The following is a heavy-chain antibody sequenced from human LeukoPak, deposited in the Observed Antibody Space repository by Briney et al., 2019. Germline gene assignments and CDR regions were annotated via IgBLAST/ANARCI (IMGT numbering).Heavy chain of an antibody. CDR2: IYSTGST. CDR1: GGSISCYY. Sequence: SETLSLPCTVSGGSISCYYWSWIRQPAGKGLEWIGRIYSTGSTNYNPSLKSRVTMSVDTSKNQFSLRLRSVTAADTAVYYCATQIASAGTAGFDFWGQGALVTVSS. CDR3: ATQIASAGTAGFDF. J-gene: IGHJ4*02. V-gene: IGHV4-4*07. D-gene: IGHD6-13*01.